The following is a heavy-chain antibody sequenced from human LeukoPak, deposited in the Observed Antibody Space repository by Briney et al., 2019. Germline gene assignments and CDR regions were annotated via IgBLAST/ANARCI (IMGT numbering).Heavy chain of an antibody. Sequence: GESLKISCKGSGCSFTSYWIGWVRQMPGKGLEWMGIIYPGDSDTRYSPSFQGQVTISADKSISTAYLQWSSLKASDTAMYYCARQDRDPWIQLRITDAFDIWGQGTMVTVSS. CDR3: ARQDRDPWIQLRITDAFDI. CDR2: IYPGDSDT. CDR1: GCSFTSYW. J-gene: IGHJ3*02. V-gene: IGHV5-51*01. D-gene: IGHD5-18*01.